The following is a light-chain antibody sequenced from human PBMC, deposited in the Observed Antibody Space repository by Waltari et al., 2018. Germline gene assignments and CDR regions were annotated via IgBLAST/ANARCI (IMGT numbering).Light chain of an antibody. V-gene: IGLV2-14*01. J-gene: IGLJ2*01. CDR1: SSAVGGYNY. CDR3: SSYTSSSTLEV. CDR2: EVS. Sequence: SALTQPASVSGSPGQSITISCTGTSSAVGGYNYVPRYKQHPGKAPKRMIYEVSNRPSGVSNRFSGSKSGNTASLTISGLQAEDEADYYCSSYTSSSTLEVFGGGTKLTVL.